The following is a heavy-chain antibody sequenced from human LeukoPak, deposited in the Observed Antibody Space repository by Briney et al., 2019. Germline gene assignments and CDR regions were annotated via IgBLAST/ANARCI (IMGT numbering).Heavy chain of an antibody. Sequence: SVEVSCKASGFTFTSSAMQWVRQARGQRLEWIGWIVVGSGNTNYAQKFQERVTITRDMSTSTAYMELSSLRSEDTAVYYRAAEGNDYGDYGYWGQGTLVTVSS. D-gene: IGHD4-17*01. CDR2: IVVGSGNT. CDR3: AAEGNDYGDYGY. V-gene: IGHV1-58*02. J-gene: IGHJ4*02. CDR1: GFTFTSSA.